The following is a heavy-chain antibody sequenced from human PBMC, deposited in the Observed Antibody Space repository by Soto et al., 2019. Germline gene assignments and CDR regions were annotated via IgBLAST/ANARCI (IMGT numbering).Heavy chain of an antibody. Sequence: SETVSLTCTVSGDSISTYYWSWIRQPPGKGLQWIGYIFYSGGTAYNPSLKSRVTISLDMSKKQISLKLSSVTTADTATYFCARLQLVQKVIDYWGQGTLVTVSS. CDR2: IFYSGGT. CDR3: ARLQLVQKVIDY. CDR1: GDSISTYY. V-gene: IGHV4-59*01. J-gene: IGHJ4*02. D-gene: IGHD1-1*01.